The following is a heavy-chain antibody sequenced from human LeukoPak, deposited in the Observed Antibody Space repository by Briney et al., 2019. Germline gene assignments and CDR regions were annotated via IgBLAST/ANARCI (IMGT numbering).Heavy chain of an antibody. D-gene: IGHD3-10*01. CDR3: ARDSPRGYYYGSGSYYSAVFGY. J-gene: IGHJ4*02. V-gene: IGHV1-18*01. CDR1: GYTFTSYG. CDR2: ISAYNGNT. Sequence: ASVKVSCKASGYTFTSYGISWVRQAPGQGLEWMGWISAYNGNTNYAQKLQGRVTMTTDTSTSTAYMELRSLRSDDTAVYYCARDSPRGYYYGSGSYYSAVFGYWGQGTLVTVSS.